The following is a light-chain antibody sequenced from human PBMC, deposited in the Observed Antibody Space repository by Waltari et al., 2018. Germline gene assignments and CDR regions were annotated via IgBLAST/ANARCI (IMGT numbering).Light chain of an antibody. CDR1: SLSNTY. CDR3: NSRDSSSHHAI. Sequence: SSELTQDAAVSVALGQTVRITCQGDSLSNTYASWYQQKPGQAPVLVIYGKTNRPSGIPDRFSGSSSGNTASLTITGAQPEDEADYYCNSRDSSSHHAIFGGGTRLTVL. V-gene: IGLV3-19*01. J-gene: IGLJ2*01. CDR2: GKT.